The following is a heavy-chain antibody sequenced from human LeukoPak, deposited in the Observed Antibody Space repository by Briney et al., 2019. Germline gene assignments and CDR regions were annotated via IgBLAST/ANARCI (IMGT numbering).Heavy chain of an antibody. CDR3: ASHDTSYYYDSSGYWRAFDI. D-gene: IGHD3-22*01. Sequence: ASVKVSCKASGYTFTSYDINWVRQATGQGLEWMGRMNPNSGNTGYAQKFQGRVTMTRNTSISTAYMELSSLRSEDTAVYYCASHDTSYYYDSSGYWRAFDIWGQGTMVTVSS. CDR2: MNPNSGNT. CDR1: GYTFTSYD. V-gene: IGHV1-8*01. J-gene: IGHJ3*02.